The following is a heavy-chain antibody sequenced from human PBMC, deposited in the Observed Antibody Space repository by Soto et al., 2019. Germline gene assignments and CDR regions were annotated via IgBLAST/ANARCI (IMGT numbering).Heavy chain of an antibody. CDR2: ISGSGGST. D-gene: IGHD6-13*01. CDR1: GFTFSSYV. J-gene: IGHJ5*02. CDR3: AKDLRSSSLYEWFDP. Sequence: EVQLLESGGGLVQPGGSLRLSCAASGFTFSSYVMSWVRQAPGKGLEWVSAISGSGGSTYYADSVKGRFTISRDNSKNTLYLQMTSLRAEDTAVYYCAKDLRSSSLYEWFDPWGQGTLVTVSS. V-gene: IGHV3-23*01.